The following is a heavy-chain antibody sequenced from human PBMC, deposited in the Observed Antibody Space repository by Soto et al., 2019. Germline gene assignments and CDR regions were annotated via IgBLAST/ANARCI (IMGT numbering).Heavy chain of an antibody. CDR2: INSDGSST. D-gene: IGHD2-2*01. J-gene: IGHJ4*02. V-gene: IGHV3-74*01. Sequence: EEQLVESGGGLVQPGGSLRLSCAASGFTFSSYWMHWVRQAPGKGLVWVSRINSDGSSTSYADSVKGRFTISRDNAKNTLYLQMNSLRAEDTVVYYCARDRGYCSSTSCSQFGYWGQGTLVTVSS. CDR3: ARDRGYCSSTSCSQFGY. CDR1: GFTFSSYW.